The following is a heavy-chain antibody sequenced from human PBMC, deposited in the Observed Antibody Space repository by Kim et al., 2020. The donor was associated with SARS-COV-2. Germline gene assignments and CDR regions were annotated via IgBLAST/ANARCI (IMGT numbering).Heavy chain of an antibody. J-gene: IGHJ3*02. Sequence: PSLKSRVTISVDTSKNQFSLKLSSVTAADTAVYYCAREEDGYSQRGAFDIWGQGTMVTVSS. V-gene: IGHV4-31*02. D-gene: IGHD4-4*01. CDR3: AREEDGYSQRGAFDI.